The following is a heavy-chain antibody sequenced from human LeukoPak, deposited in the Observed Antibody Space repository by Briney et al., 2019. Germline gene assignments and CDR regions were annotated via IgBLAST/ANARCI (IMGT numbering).Heavy chain of an antibody. Sequence: ASVKVSCKASGGTFSSYAIHWVRQAPGQGLEWMGGIIPIFGTANYAQKFQGRVTITADESTSTAYMELSSLRSEDTAVYYCARARFLDSPYYYYYMDVWGKGTTVTVSS. V-gene: IGHV1-69*13. CDR2: IIPIFGTA. CDR1: GGTFSSYA. CDR3: ARARFLDSPYYYYYMDV. D-gene: IGHD3/OR15-3a*01. J-gene: IGHJ6*03.